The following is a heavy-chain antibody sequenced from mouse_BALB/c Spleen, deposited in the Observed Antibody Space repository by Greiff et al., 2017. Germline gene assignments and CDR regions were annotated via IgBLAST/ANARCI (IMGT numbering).Heavy chain of an antibody. J-gene: IGHJ3*01. CDR3: AREISPIYYDYDPFAY. CDR2: INSNGGST. V-gene: IGHV5-6-3*01. CDR1: GFTFSSYG. Sequence: EVQVVESGGGLVQPGGSLKLSCAASGFTFSSYGMSWVRQTPDKRLELVATINSNGGSTYYPDSVKGRFTISRDNAKNTLYLQMSSLKSEDTAMYYCAREISPIYYDYDPFAYWGQGTLVTVSA. D-gene: IGHD2-4*01.